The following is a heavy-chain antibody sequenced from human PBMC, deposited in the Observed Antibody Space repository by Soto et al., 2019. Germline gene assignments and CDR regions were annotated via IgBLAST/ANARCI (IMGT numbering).Heavy chain of an antibody. CDR1: GFTLGTYW. D-gene: IGHD1-26*01. J-gene: IGHJ4*02. CDR3: ASRSPSSGWGH. V-gene: IGHV3-7*05. Sequence: EVQLVESGGGLVQPGGSLRLSCAASGFTLGTYWMSWVRQAPGKGLEWAANIKQDGSEKNYVDSVKGRFTISRDNAKNSLYLQMNSLRAEDTAVYYCASRSPSSGWGHWGQGTLVTVSS. CDR2: IKQDGSEK.